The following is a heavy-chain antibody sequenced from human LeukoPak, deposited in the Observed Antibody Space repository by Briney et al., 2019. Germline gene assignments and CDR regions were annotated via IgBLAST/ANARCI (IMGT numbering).Heavy chain of an antibody. D-gene: IGHD4-11*01. CDR1: GFTFSDYY. V-gene: IGHV3-7*01. CDR2: IKQDGSEK. CDR3: ARDRSRDYLEIYYYMDV. Sequence: GGSLRLSCAASGFTFSDYYMSWVRQAPGKGLEWAANIKQDGSEKYYVDSVKGRFTISRDNAKNSLYLQMNSLRAEDTAVYYCARDRSRDYLEIYYYMDVWGKGTTVTVSS. J-gene: IGHJ6*03.